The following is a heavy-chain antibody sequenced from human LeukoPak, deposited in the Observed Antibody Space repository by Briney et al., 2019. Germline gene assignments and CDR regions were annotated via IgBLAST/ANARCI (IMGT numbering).Heavy chain of an antibody. CDR3: ARTRSGDTALGTGWFDP. V-gene: IGHV4-34*01. CDR1: GGSFSGYY. Sequence: SETLSLTCAVYGGSFSGYYWSWIRQPPGKGLEWIGEINHSGSTNYNPSLKSRVTISVDTSKNQFSLKLSSVTAADTAVYYCARTRSGDTALGTGWFDPWGQGTLVTVSS. D-gene: IGHD5-18*01. J-gene: IGHJ5*02. CDR2: INHSGST.